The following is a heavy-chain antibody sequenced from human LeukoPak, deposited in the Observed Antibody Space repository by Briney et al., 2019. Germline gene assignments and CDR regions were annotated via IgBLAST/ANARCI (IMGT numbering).Heavy chain of an antibody. Sequence: ASVKVSCKASGYTFTSYDINWVRQATGQGLEWMGWMNPNSGNTGYAQKFQGRVTMTRNTSISTAYMELSSLRSEDTAVYYCARGLITMVRGVIEDAFDIWGQGTMVTVSS. J-gene: IGHJ3*02. D-gene: IGHD3-10*01. V-gene: IGHV1-8*01. CDR3: ARGLITMVRGVIEDAFDI. CDR1: GYTFTSYD. CDR2: MNPNSGNT.